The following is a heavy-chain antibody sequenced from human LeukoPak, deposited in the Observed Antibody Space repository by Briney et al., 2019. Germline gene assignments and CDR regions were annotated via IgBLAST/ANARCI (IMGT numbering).Heavy chain of an antibody. CDR2: ISYDGSNK. J-gene: IGHJ5*02. V-gene: IGHV3-30*18. CDR1: GFTFSSYG. D-gene: IGHD3-10*01. CDR3: AKMITMVRGVIGANWFDP. Sequence: GGSLRLSCAASGFTFSSYGMHWVRQAPGKGLEWVAVISYDGSNKYYADSVKGRFTISRDNSKNTLYLQMNSLRAEDTAVYYCAKMITMVRGVIGANWFDPWGQGTLVTVSS.